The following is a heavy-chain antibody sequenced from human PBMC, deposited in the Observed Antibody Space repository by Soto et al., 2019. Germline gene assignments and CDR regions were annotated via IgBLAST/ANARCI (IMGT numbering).Heavy chain of an antibody. CDR3: AKGICSGGSCYFDY. V-gene: IGHV3-30*18. J-gene: IGHJ4*02. CDR1: GFTFSSYG. D-gene: IGHD2-15*01. CDR2: ISYDGSNK. Sequence: GGSLRLSCAASGFTFSSYGMHWVRQAPGKGLEWVAVISYDGSNKYYADSVKGRFTISRDNSKNTLYLQMNSLRAEDTAVYDCAKGICSGGSCYFDYWGQGTLVTVSS.